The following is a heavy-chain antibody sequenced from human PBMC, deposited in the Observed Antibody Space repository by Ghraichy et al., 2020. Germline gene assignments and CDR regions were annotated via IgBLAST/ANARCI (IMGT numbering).Heavy chain of an antibody. Sequence: GGSLRLSCAASGFTFSSSWMSWVRQAPGKGLEWVANINQDGSENYYVESVKGRFSISRDNTKKSLYLQMSSLRAEDTSVYYCATLYGSGSYSGFAFDFWGQGTLVTVSS. V-gene: IGHV3-7*01. CDR2: INQDGSEN. J-gene: IGHJ4*02. CDR3: ATLYGSGSYSGFAFDF. D-gene: IGHD3-10*01. CDR1: GFTFSSSW.